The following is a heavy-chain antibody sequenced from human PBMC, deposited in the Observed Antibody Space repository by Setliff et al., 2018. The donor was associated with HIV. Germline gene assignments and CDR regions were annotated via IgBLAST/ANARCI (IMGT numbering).Heavy chain of an antibody. CDR1: GYTFTTYA. V-gene: IGHV1-69*10. J-gene: IGHJ6*03. CDR3: ARTHYHSSGWFYYYYYYMDV. D-gene: IGHD3-22*01. Sequence: GASVKVSCKASGYTFTTYAISWVRQAPGQGLEWMGGIIPTLTIKHFAQKFQGRVVITADKSTSTADMELSSLRSEDTAVYYCARTHYHSSGWFYYYYYYMDVWGKGTTVTVSS. CDR2: IIPTLTIK.